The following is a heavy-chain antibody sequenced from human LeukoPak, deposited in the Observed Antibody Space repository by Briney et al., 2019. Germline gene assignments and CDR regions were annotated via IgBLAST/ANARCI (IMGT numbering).Heavy chain of an antibody. V-gene: IGHV3-11*01. CDR1: GFTFSDYY. CDR3: AREPFLDCSSTSCYGGGFDY. D-gene: IGHD2-2*01. CDR2: ISSSGSTI. Sequence: GGTLRLSCAASGFTFSDYYMSWIRQAPGKGLEWVSYISSSGSTIYYADSVQGRFTISRENAKNSLYLQMSSLRAEDTAVYYCAREPFLDCSSTSCYGGGFDYWGQGTLVTVSS. J-gene: IGHJ4*02.